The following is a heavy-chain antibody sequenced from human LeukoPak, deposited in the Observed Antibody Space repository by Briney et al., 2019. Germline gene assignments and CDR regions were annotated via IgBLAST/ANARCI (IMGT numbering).Heavy chain of an antibody. CDR2: ITGSHGRT. J-gene: IGHJ5*02. D-gene: IGHD4-17*01. CDR1: GFTFSSFA. Sequence: GGSLRLSCAASGFTFSSFAMTWVRQAPGKGLEWVSSITGSHGRTYTTDSVKGRFTISRDNLQNTPYLQMNSLRAEDTAVYYCKKDPNGDYIGAFDPWGQGTLVTVSS. CDR3: KKDPNGDYIGAFDP. V-gene: IGHV3-23*01.